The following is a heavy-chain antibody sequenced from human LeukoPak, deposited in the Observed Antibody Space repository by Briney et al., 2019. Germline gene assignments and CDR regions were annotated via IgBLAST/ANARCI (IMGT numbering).Heavy chain of an antibody. D-gene: IGHD5-12*01. J-gene: IGHJ6*02. V-gene: IGHV1-69*01. CDR1: RGTFSSYA. CDR2: IIPIFGTA. CDR3: ATNLSGYSGYDPYYYYGMDV. Sequence: SVKVSCKASRGTFSSYAISWVRQAPGQGLEWMGGIIPIFGTANYAQKFQGRVTITADESTSTAYMELSSLRSEDTAVYYCATNLSGYSGYDPYYYYGMDVWGQGTTVTVSS.